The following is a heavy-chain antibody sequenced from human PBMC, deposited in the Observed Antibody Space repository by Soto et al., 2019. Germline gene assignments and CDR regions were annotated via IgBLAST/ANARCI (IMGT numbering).Heavy chain of an antibody. CDR2: IYYSGTT. V-gene: IGHV4-39*01. CDR3: ARHESGTKYSSNY. D-gene: IGHD2-15*01. CDR1: GGSISSTSYF. J-gene: IGHJ4*02. Sequence: SETLSLTCTVSGGSISSTSYFWGWIRQPPGKGLEWIGTIYYSGTTYYNPSLKSRVTISVDTSNNQFSLKLTSVTAADTAVYYCARHESGTKYSSNYWGQGTLVTVSS.